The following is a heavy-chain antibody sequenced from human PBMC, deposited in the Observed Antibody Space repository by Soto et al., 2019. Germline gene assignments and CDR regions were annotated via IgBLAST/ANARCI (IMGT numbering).Heavy chain of an antibody. V-gene: IGHV3-9*01. Sequence: GGSLRLSCAASGFTFDDYAMHWVRQAPGKGLEWVSGISWNSGSIGYADSAKGRFTISRDNAKNSLYLQMNSLRAEDTSLYYCAKVYYYGSGIDYWYFDLWGRGTLVTVSS. CDR3: AKVYYYGSGIDYWYFDL. CDR2: ISWNSGSI. CDR1: GFTFDDYA. D-gene: IGHD3-10*01. J-gene: IGHJ2*01.